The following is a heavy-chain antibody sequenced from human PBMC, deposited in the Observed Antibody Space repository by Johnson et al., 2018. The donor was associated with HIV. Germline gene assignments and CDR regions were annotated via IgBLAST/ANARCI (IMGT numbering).Heavy chain of an antibody. D-gene: IGHD6-19*01. CDR3: AKARSSGQGAFDS. CDR2: IRYDGSNK. CDR1: GFAFSRFA. J-gene: IGHJ3*02. V-gene: IGHV3-30*02. Sequence: QVQLVESGGGVVQSGRSLRLSCAASGFAFSRFAMHWVRQVPDKGLEWVAVIRYDGSNKYYADSVKGRFTISRDNSENTLYLQMNSLRAEDTAVYYCAKARSSGQGAFDSWGQGTLVTVSS.